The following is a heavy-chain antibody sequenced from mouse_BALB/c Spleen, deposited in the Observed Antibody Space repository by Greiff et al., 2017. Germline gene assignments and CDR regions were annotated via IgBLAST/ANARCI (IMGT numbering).Heavy chain of an antibody. Sequence: VQLKESGGGLVQPGGSRKLSCAASGFTFSSFGMHWVRQAPEKGLEWVAYISSGSSTIYYADTVKGRFTISRDNPKNTLFLQMTSLRSEDAAMYYGGRMGQHLTTAFAYWGQGTLVTVSA. CDR1: GFTFSSFG. V-gene: IGHV5-17*02. CDR3: GRMGQHLTTAFAY. CDR2: ISSGSSTI. D-gene: IGHD1-2*01. J-gene: IGHJ3*01.